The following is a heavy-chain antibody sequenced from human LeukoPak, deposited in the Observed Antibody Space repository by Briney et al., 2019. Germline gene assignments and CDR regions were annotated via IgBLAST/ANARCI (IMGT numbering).Heavy chain of an antibody. CDR2: ISWNSGSI. D-gene: IGHD2-15*01. J-gene: IGHJ4*02. Sequence: SLRLSCAASGFTFDDYAMHWVRQAPGKGLEWVSGISWNSGSIGYADSVKGRFTISRDNAKNSLYLQMNSLRAEDTAVYYCARDLSGPSFYWGQGTLVTVSS. V-gene: IGHV3-9*01. CDR3: ARDLSGPSFY. CDR1: GFTFDDYA.